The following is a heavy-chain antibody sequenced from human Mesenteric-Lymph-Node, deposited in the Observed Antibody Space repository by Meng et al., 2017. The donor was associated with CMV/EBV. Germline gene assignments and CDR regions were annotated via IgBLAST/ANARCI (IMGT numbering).Heavy chain of an antibody. Sequence: SETLSLTCAVYGGSFSGYYWSWIRQPPGKGLEWIGEINHSGSTNYNPSLKSRVTISVDTSNNQFSLKLSSVTAADTAVYYCARDSGGGSHYYYYGMDVWGQGTTVTVSS. CDR3: ARDSGGGSHYYYYGMDV. J-gene: IGHJ6*02. CDR1: GGSFSGYY. CDR2: INHSGST. D-gene: IGHD6-25*01. V-gene: IGHV4-34*01.